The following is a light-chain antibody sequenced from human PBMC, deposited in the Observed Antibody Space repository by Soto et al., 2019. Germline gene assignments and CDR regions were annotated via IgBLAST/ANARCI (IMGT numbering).Light chain of an antibody. V-gene: IGKV1-39*01. J-gene: IGKJ1*01. CDR3: QQSYSTRWT. CDR2: AAS. CDR1: QSISSY. Sequence: DIQMTQSPSSLSASVGDRVTITCRASQSISSYLNWYQQKPGKAPKLLIYAASRLQSGVPSRFSGSGSGTDFTLTISSLQPEYFATYYCQQSYSTRWTFGQGTKVEIK.